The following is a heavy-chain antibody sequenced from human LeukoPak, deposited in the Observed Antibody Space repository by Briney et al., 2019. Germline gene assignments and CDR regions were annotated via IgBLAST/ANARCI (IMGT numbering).Heavy chain of an antibody. Sequence: PSETLSLTCAVYGGSFSGYYWSWIRQPPGKGLEWIGEINHSGSTNYNPSLKSRVTISVDTSKNQFSLKLSSVSAADTAVYHCARKSATVTGYGMDVWGQGTTVTVSS. CDR3: ARKSATVTGYGMDV. D-gene: IGHD4-11*01. CDR2: INHSGST. CDR1: GGSFSGYY. J-gene: IGHJ6*02. V-gene: IGHV4-34*01.